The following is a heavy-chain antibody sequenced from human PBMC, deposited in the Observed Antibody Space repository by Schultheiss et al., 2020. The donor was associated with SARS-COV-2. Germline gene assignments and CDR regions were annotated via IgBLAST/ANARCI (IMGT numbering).Heavy chain of an antibody. D-gene: IGHD6-25*01. Sequence: SQTLSLTCTVSGGSISSGGYYWSWIRQHPGKGLEWIGYIYYSGSTYYNPSLKSRVTISVDTSKNQFSLRMRFVTAADTAVYYCARRSDWDRGGMDVWGQGTTVTVSS. J-gene: IGHJ6*02. CDR3: ARRSDWDRGGMDV. CDR2: IYYSGST. CDR1: GGSISSGGYY. V-gene: IGHV4-31*03.